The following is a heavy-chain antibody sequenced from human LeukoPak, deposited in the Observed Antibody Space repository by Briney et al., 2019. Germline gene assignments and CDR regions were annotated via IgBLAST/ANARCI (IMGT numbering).Heavy chain of an antibody. V-gene: IGHV1-46*01. Sequence: GASVKVSCKASGYTFTSYYMHWVRQAPGQGLEWMGIINPSGGSTSYAQKFQGRVTMTGDTSTSTVYMELSSLRSEDTAVYYCARPIAAAGLFDYWGQGTLVTVSS. CDR3: ARPIAAAGLFDY. D-gene: IGHD6-13*01. J-gene: IGHJ4*02. CDR1: GYTFTSYY. CDR2: INPSGGST.